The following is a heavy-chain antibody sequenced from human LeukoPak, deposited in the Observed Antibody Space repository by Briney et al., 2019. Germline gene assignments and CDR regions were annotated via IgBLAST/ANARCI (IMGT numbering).Heavy chain of an antibody. V-gene: IGHV3-9*03. D-gene: IGHD5-12*01. Sequence: GRSLRLSCAASGFTFDDYAMHWVRHAPGKGLEWVSGISWNSGSIGYADSVKGRFTISRDNAKNSLYLQMNSLRAEDMALYYCAKDKGYSGYATFFDYWGQGTLVTVSS. J-gene: IGHJ4*02. CDR1: GFTFDDYA. CDR2: ISWNSGSI. CDR3: AKDKGYSGYATFFDY.